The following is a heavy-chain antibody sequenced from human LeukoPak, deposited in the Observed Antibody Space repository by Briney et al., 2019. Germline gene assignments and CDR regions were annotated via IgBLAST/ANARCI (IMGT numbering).Heavy chain of an antibody. V-gene: IGHV1-8*03. J-gene: IGHJ3*02. CDR1: GYTFTSYD. CDR3: ARALTGTTAFDI. D-gene: IGHD1-7*01. Sequence: ASVKVSCKASGYTFTSYDINWVRQATGQGLEWMGWMNPNSGNTGYAQKFQGRVTITRNTSISTAYMELSSLRSEDTAVYCCARALTGTTAFDIWGQGTMVTVSS. CDR2: MNPNSGNT.